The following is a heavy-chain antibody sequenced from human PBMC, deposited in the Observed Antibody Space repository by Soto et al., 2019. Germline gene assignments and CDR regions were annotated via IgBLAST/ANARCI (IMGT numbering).Heavy chain of an antibody. J-gene: IGHJ4*02. CDR2: ISYDGSNK. CDR1: GFTFSSYG. V-gene: IGHV3-30*18. CDR3: AKARAGSGYSVDY. Sequence: QVQLVESGGGVVQPGRSLRLSCAASGFTFSSYGMHWVRQAPGKGLEWVAVISYDGSNKYYADSVKGRFTISRDNSKNTMYLQMNSLRAEDTDVYYCAKARAGSGYSVDYWGQGTLVTVSS. D-gene: IGHD3-22*01.